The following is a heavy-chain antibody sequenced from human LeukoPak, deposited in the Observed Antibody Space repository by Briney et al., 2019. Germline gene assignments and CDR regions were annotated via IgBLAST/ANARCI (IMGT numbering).Heavy chain of an antibody. CDR2: VNAYNGNT. J-gene: IGHJ4*02. CDR1: GYTFTNYV. CDR3: ARDSPASGLLWFGESYYFDY. V-gene: IGHV1-18*04. D-gene: IGHD3-10*01. Sequence: ASVTVSCKASGYTFTNYVISGVRQAPGQGLEWMGWVNAYNGNTNYAQKLHGRVTMTTDTSTSTAYIELRSLRSSDTAVYYCARDSPASGLLWFGESYYFDYWGQGTLVTVSS.